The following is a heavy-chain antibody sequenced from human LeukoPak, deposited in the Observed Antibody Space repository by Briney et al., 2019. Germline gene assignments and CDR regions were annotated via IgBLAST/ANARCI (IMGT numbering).Heavy chain of an antibody. Sequence: SETLSLTCTISGDSISSSNYYWGWIRQPPGKGLEWIGNIYYSGRTYYNPSLKSRVTISVDTSKNDFSLKLGSVTAADTAVYYCARLYYYDSSGPPLWGQGTMVAVSS. CDR2: IYYSGRT. CDR3: ARLYYYDSSGPPL. V-gene: IGHV4-39*02. J-gene: IGHJ4*02. CDR1: GDSISSSNYY. D-gene: IGHD3-22*01.